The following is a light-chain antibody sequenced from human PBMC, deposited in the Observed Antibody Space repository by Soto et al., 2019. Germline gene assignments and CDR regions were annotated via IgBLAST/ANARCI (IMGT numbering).Light chain of an antibody. CDR2: VGS. CDR1: QSLLHRNGYNY. Sequence: VMTQSPVSQPVTPGEAASISCRSSQSLLHRNGYNYVDWYLQRPGQSPQLLIYVGSNRASGVPDRFSGSGSGTDFTLKISRVEAEDVGIYYCMQSLQTPWTFGQGTKVEIK. J-gene: IGKJ1*01. CDR3: MQSLQTPWT. V-gene: IGKV2-28*01.